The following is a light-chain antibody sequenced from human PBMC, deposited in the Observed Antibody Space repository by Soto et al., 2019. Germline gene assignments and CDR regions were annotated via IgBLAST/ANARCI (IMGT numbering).Light chain of an antibody. CDR2: STT. V-gene: IGLV7-43*01. CDR1: TGTVTNGYY. J-gene: IGLJ3*02. Sequence: QAVVTQEPSLTVSPGETVTLTCASSTGTVTNGYYASWLQQKPGQVPRALIYSTTNRHSWTPARFSGSLLGGKAPLTVSGVQREDEVDNCCLLPSGGAPVFGGGTKLTVL. CDR3: LLPSGGAPV.